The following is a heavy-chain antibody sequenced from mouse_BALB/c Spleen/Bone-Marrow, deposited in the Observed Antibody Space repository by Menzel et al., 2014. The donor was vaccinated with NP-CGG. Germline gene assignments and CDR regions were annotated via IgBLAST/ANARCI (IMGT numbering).Heavy chain of an antibody. J-gene: IGHJ2*01. Sequence: DVQLVESGGDLVQPGGSLKLSCAASGLTFSNYSISWVRQTPEKRLERVAYISNGGGNTYYPDTVKGRFTISRDNAKNTLYLQMTSLKSEDTAIYYCARHETGTGQYFDYWGQGTTLTVSS. CDR3: ARHETGTGQYFDY. CDR2: ISNGGGNT. V-gene: IGHV5-12-2*01. D-gene: IGHD4-1*01. CDR1: GLTFSNYS.